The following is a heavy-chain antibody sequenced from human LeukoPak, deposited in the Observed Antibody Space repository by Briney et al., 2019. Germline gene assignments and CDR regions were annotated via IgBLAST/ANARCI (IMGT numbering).Heavy chain of an antibody. CDR2: THYSGIT. V-gene: IGHV4-30-4*08. D-gene: IGHD6-13*01. Sequence: SETLSLTCTVSGGSISSGDYYWSWIRQPPGKGLEWIGHTHYSGITYYNPSLKSRVTMSVDTSKNQFSLKLSSVTAADTAVYYCARGAAAGFTDWYFDLWGRGTLVTVSS. CDR3: ARGAAAGFTDWYFDL. J-gene: IGHJ2*01. CDR1: GGSISSGDYY.